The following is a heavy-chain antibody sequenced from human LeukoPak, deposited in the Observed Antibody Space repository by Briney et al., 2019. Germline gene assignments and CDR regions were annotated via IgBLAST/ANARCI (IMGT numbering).Heavy chain of an antibody. CDR3: ARETGQYGMDV. J-gene: IGHJ6*02. CDR2: IYYSGST. V-gene: IGHV4-59*01. D-gene: IGHD1-1*01. Sequence: SETLSLTCTVSGGSISSYYWSWIRQPPGKGLERIGYIYYSGSTNYNPSLKSRVTISVDTSKNQFSLKLSSVTAADTAVYYCARETGQYGMDVWGQGTTVTVSS. CDR1: GGSISSYY.